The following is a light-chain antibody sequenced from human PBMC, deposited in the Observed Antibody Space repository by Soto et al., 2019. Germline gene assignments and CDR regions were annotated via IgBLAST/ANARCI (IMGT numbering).Light chain of an antibody. Sequence: QCVLTQPPSVSGAQGQRVTLSCTGSSSNIGAGYDVHWYQQLPGTAPKLLIYGNSNRPSGVPDRFSGSKSGTSASLAITGLQAEDEADYYCQSYDSSLSGYVFGTGTKVTVL. CDR3: QSYDSSLSGYV. V-gene: IGLV1-40*01. CDR2: GNS. CDR1: SSNIGAGYD. J-gene: IGLJ1*01.